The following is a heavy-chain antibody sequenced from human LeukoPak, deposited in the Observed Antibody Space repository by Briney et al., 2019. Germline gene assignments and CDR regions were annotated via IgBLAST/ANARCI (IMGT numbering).Heavy chain of an antibody. D-gene: IGHD2-2*01. J-gene: IGHJ3*02. CDR2: ISSSSSYI. CDR3: ARVLGGFVVVPAAMGHSDAFDI. V-gene: IGHV3-21*01. Sequence: PGGSLRLSCAASGFTFSSYSMNWVRQAPGKGLEWVSSISSSSSYIYYADSVKGRFTISRDNAKNSLYLQMNSLRAEDTAVYYCARVLGGFVVVPAAMGHSDAFDIWGQGTMVTVSS. CDR1: GFTFSSYS.